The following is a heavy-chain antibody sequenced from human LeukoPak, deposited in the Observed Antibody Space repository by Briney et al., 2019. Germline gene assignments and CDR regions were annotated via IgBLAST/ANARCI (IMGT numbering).Heavy chain of an antibody. Sequence: SETLPLTCAVYGGSFSGYYWSWIRQPPGKGLEWIGEINHSGSTNYNPSLKSRVTISVDTSKNQFSLKLSSVTAADTAVYYCARGKSGSSWTRWFDPWGQGTLVTVSS. V-gene: IGHV4-34*01. J-gene: IGHJ5*02. CDR1: GGSFSGYY. CDR3: ARGKSGSSWTRWFDP. CDR2: INHSGST. D-gene: IGHD6-13*01.